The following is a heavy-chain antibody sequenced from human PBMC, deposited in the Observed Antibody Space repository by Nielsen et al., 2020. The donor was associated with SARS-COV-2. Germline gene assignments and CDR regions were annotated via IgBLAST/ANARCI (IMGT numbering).Heavy chain of an antibody. CDR1: GFAFPNYA. D-gene: IGHD4-23*01. V-gene: IGHV3-23*01. CDR2: ISGGGRST. Sequence: GGSLRLSCAASGFAFPNYAMNWVRQAPGKGLEWVSKISGGGRSTYYADSVKGRFTVSRDNSKNTLYLQMNSLRADDTAVYFCAKDPLDYGGNSDAFDIWGRGTMVTVSS. J-gene: IGHJ3*02. CDR3: AKDPLDYGGNSDAFDI.